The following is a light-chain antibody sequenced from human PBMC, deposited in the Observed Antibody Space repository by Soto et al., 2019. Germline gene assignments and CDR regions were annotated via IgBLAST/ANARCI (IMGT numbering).Light chain of an antibody. Sequence: EIVLTQSPATLSLSPGERATLSCRASQSVSSYLAWYQQKPGQAPRLLIYDASNRATGNPARFSGSGSGTDFPLSISGLEPDDSAVYYCQQRSNWPRGTFGQGTKLEIK. CDR3: QQRSNWPRGT. J-gene: IGKJ2*02. CDR1: QSVSSY. CDR2: DAS. V-gene: IGKV3-11*01.